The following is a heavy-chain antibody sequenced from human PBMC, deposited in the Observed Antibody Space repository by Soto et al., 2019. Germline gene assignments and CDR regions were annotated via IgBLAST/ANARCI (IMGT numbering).Heavy chain of an antibody. CDR3: ARDLAGYCSGGSCYYLRFDP. CDR1: GGTFSSYA. CDR2: IIPIFGTT. Sequence: SVKVSCKASGGTFSSYAISWVRQAPGQGLEWMGGIIPIFGTTNYAQKFQGRVTITADESTSTAYMELSSLRSEDTAVYYCARDLAGYCSGGSCYYLRFDPWGQGTLVTVS. J-gene: IGHJ5*02. D-gene: IGHD2-15*01. V-gene: IGHV1-69*13.